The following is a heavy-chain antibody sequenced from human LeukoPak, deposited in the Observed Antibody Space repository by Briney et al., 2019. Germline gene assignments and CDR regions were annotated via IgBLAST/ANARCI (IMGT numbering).Heavy chain of an antibody. CDR2: INHSGST. D-gene: IGHD1-26*01. CDR3: ARGGGGSYFPYFDY. J-gene: IGHJ4*02. V-gene: IGHV4-34*01. Sequence: SETLSLTCAVYGGSFSGYYWSWIRQPPGKGLEWIGEINHSGSTNYNPSLKSRVTISVDTSKNQFSLKLSSVTAADTAIYYCARGGGGSYFPYFDYWGQGTPVTVSS. CDR1: GGSFSGYY.